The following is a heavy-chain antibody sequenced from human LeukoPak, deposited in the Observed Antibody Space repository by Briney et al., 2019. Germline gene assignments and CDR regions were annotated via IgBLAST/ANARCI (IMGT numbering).Heavy chain of an antibody. V-gene: IGHV3-7*01. J-gene: IGHJ4*02. CDR2: IKQDGSEK. CDR1: GFTFSSYW. Sequence: GGSLRLSCAASGFTFSSYWMSWVRQAPGKGLEWVAYIKQDGSEKYYVDSVKGRFTISRDNAKNSLYLQMNSLRAEDTAVYYCASNVRGVIDMYFDYWGQGTLVTVSS. CDR3: ASNVRGVIDMYFDY. D-gene: IGHD3-10*02.